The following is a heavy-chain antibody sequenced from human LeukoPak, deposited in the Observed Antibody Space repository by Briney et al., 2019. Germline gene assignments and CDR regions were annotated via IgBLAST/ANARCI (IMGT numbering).Heavy chain of an antibody. D-gene: IGHD1-14*01. J-gene: IGHJ5*02. V-gene: IGHV4-34*01. CDR3: ARGRFRSPNWFDP. Sequence: SETLSLTCAVSGGSFSGYFWSWIRQPPGKGLWWIGEINHRGSTNYNPALKSRVTISVDTSKNQFSLKLSSVTAADTAVYYCARGRFRSPNWFDPWGQGTLVTVSS. CDR2: INHRGST. CDR1: GGSFSGYF.